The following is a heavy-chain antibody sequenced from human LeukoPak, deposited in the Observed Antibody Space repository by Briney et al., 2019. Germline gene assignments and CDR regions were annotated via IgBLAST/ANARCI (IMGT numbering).Heavy chain of an antibody. J-gene: IGHJ4*02. CDR1: GYTLTELS. CDR2: FDPEDGET. Sequence: GASVKVSCKVSGYTLTELSMHWVRQAPGKGLEWMGGFDPEDGETIYAQKFQGRVTMTEDTSTDTAYMELSSLRSEDTAVYYCATGPFGSGSYYPFDYWGQGTLVTVSS. D-gene: IGHD3-10*01. V-gene: IGHV1-24*01. CDR3: ATGPFGSGSYYPFDY.